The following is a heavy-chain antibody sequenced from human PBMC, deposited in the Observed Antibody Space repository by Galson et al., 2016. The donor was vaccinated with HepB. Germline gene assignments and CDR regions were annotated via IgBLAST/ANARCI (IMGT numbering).Heavy chain of an antibody. CDR3: ARVSETTAAGTYDY. D-gene: IGHD6-13*01. Sequence: SLRLSCAASGFTFSDFYMTWIRLAPGKGLEWVSYISSSGTHTPYADSVRGRFTISRGNAKNSLYLEMNSLRAEDTAVYFCARVSETTAAGTYDYWGQGTLVTVSS. CDR1: GFTFSDFY. J-gene: IGHJ4*02. V-gene: IGHV3-11*06. CDR2: ISSSGTHT.